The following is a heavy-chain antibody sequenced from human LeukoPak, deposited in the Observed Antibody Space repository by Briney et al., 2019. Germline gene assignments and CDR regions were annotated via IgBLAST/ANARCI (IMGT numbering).Heavy chain of an antibody. V-gene: IGHV1-69*01. D-gene: IGHD3-22*01. J-gene: IGHJ4*02. CDR1: GGTFSSYA. CDR3: ARGDGYYYDSSGYYYYFDY. Sequence: SVTVSCTASGGTFSSYAISWVRPAPGQGLEWMGGIIPIFGTANYAQKFQGRVTITADESTSTAYMELSSLRSEDTAVYYCARGDGYYYDSSGYYYYFDYWGQGTLVTVSS. CDR2: IIPIFGTA.